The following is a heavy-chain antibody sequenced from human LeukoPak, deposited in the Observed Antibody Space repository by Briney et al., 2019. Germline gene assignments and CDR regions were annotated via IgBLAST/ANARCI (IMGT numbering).Heavy chain of an antibody. CDR1: GYTFTSYY. CDR3: ARGEFLSAGKPAVVITNVPFAY. J-gene: IGHJ4*02. D-gene: IGHD3-22*01. Sequence: ASVKVSCKASGYTFTSYYMHWVRQAPGQGLEWMGIINPSGGSASYAQKFQGRVTMTRDTSTSTVYMELSSLRSEDTAVYYCARGEFLSAGKPAVVITNVPFAYWGQGTLVTVSS. CDR2: INPSGGSA. V-gene: IGHV1-46*01.